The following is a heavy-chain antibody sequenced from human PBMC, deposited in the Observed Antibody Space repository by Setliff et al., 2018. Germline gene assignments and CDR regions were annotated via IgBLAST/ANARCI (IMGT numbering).Heavy chain of an antibody. D-gene: IGHD6-6*01. Sequence: GESLKISCAASGFTFDDYGMSWVRQAPGKGLEWVSGISWSSDTTGYADSVKGRFTISRDNAKNPLYLQMNSLRVEDTAVYYCARGLSIAARPDWFDPWGQGTLVTVSS. J-gene: IGHJ5*02. CDR2: ISWSSDTT. V-gene: IGHV3-20*04. CDR3: ARGLSIAARPDWFDP. CDR1: GFTFDDYG.